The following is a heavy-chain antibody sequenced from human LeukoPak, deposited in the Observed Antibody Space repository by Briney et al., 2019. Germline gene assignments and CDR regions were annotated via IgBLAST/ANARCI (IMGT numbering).Heavy chain of an antibody. J-gene: IGHJ4*02. CDR3: ARGGQWELPYYFDH. CDR1: GFTFSSYS. D-gene: IGHD1-26*01. CDR2: ISSSSSYI. V-gene: IGHV3-21*01. Sequence: GGSLRLSCAASGFTFSSYSMNWVRQAPGKGLEWVASISSSSSYIYYADSVKGRFTISRDNAKNSLYLQMNSPRAEDTAVYYCARGGQWELPYYFDHWGQGTLVTVSS.